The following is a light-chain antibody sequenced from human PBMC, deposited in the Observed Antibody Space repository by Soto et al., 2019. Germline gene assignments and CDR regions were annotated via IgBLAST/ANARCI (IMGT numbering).Light chain of an antibody. Sequence: QLVLTQPPSASGTPGQRVTISCSGSSSNIGSAYVYWYQQLPGTAPKLLMFGDNQRPSGVPDRFSGSKSGTSASLAISGLRSEDEADYYCAAWDDSLSGPWVFGGGTKLTV. CDR1: SSNIGSAY. V-gene: IGLV1-47*01. CDR2: GDN. J-gene: IGLJ3*02. CDR3: AAWDDSLSGPWV.